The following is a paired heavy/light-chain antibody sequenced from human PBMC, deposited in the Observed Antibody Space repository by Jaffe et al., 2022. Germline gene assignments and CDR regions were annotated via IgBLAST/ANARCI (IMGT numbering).Heavy chain of an antibody. Sequence: EVQLLESGGDLVQPGGSLRLSCAASGFTFNNYAMAWVRQAPGKGLEWVSTVGGGGVNTFYADSVKGRFTISRDNSKNMVFLQMNSLRAEDTALYYCAKATRESSGQFSDYWGQGTLVTVSS. J-gene: IGHJ4*02. CDR2: VGGGGVNT. CDR1: GFTFNNYA. V-gene: IGHV3-23*01. D-gene: IGHD6-19*01. CDR3: AKATRESSGQFSDY.
Light chain of an antibody. CDR1: QSISSY. J-gene: IGKJ1*01. CDR2: DAS. CDR3: QHRYNWPLT. V-gene: IGKV3-11*01. Sequence: EIVLTQSPATLSLSPGERATLSCRASQSISSYLAWYQQKPGQAPRLLIYDASSRATGIPARFSGSGSGTDFTLTISSLEPEDFAFYYCQHRYNWPLTFGQGTRVEIK.